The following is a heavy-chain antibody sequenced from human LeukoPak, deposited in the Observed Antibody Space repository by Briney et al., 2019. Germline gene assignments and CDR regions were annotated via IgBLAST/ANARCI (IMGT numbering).Heavy chain of an antibody. Sequence: SSVKVSCQASGGTFNSYAIILMRQAPGHGLEGMGGIIPIFFTGEYAQKLQPRVPITADESTSTAYKELNSLRPEDTTVYYCARASPNSVVVPAAPYYYYMDVWGKRTTVTVSS. J-gene: IGHJ6*03. V-gene: IGHV1-69*01. CDR1: GGTFNSYA. CDR2: IIPIFFTG. CDR3: ARASPNSVVVPAAPYYYYMDV. D-gene: IGHD2-2*01.